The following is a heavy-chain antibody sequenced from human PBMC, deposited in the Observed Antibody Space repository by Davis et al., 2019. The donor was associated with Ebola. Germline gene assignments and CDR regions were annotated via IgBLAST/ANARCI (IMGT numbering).Heavy chain of an antibody. D-gene: IGHD3-22*01. J-gene: IGHJ1*01. CDR1: GFTFRNYA. CDR3: ARDFYGSSGHYYAQH. CDR2: TRNKAKGYTT. Sequence: PGGSLRLSCAASGFTFRNYAMNWVRQAPGKGLEWVGRTRNKAKGYTTEYAASVKGRFTISRDDSKNSLYLQMNSLITEDTAVYYCARDFYGSSGHYYAQHWGQGTLVTVSS. V-gene: IGHV3-72*01.